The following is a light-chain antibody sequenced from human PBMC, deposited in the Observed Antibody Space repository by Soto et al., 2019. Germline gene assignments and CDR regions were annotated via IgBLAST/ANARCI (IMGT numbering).Light chain of an antibody. CDR3: GSWDSSLSAYV. Sequence: QSAMTQPPSVSAAPGQKVTISCSGSSSNIGGNSVSWYQQLPGTAPKLLIYDDNKRPSGIPDRFSGSKSGTSATLGITGFQTGDEADYYCGSWDSSLSAYVFGTGTKVTVL. V-gene: IGLV1-51*01. J-gene: IGLJ1*01. CDR2: DDN. CDR1: SSNIGGNS.